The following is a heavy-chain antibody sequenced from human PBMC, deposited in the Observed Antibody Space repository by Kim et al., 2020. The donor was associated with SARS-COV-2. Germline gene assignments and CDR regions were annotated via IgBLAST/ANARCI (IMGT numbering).Heavy chain of an antibody. J-gene: IGHJ6*03. CDR2: IRSKAYGGTT. CDR1: GFTFGDYA. V-gene: IGHV3-49*03. CDR3: TRESGYDFEYYYYMDV. D-gene: IGHD5-12*01. Sequence: GGSLRLSCTASGFTFGDYAMSWFRQAPGKGLEWVGFIRSKAYGGTTEYAASVKGRFTISRDDSKSIAYLQMNSLKTEDTAVYYCTRESGYDFEYYYYMDVWGKGTTVTVSS.